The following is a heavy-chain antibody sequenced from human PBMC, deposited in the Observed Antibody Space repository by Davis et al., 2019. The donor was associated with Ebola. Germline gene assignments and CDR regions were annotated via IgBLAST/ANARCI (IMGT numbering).Heavy chain of an antibody. CDR3: ARLEAIHRAYCSSTSCYRVGAFDI. CDR1: GGSFSGYY. Sequence: PSETLSLTCAVYGGSFSGYYWSWIRQPPGKGLEWIGKINHSGSTNYNQSLKSRVTISVDTSKNQFSLKLSSVTAADTAVYYCARLEAIHRAYCSSTSCYRVGAFDIWGQGTMVTVSS. V-gene: IGHV4-34*01. D-gene: IGHD2-2*01. J-gene: IGHJ3*02. CDR2: INHSGST.